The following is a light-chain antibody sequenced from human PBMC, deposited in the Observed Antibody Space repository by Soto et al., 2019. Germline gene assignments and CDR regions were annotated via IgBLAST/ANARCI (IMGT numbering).Light chain of an antibody. CDR2: DAS. V-gene: IGKV3-15*01. CDR3: QQYHNWPIT. Sequence: WEISTLSCRASQSVSSNLAWHQQKNGQAPRILMYDASTRATGISARFSGSGSGTELTLTISSLQSEDFAVYYCQQYHNWPITFGQGTRLEIK. J-gene: IGKJ5*01. CDR1: QSVSSN.